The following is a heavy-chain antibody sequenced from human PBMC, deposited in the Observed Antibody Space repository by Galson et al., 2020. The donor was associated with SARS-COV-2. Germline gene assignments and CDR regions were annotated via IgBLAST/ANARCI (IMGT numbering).Heavy chain of an antibody. J-gene: IGHJ3*02. CDR2: IYYSGST. CDR1: GGSISSGGYY. V-gene: IGHV4-31*03. D-gene: IGHD3-22*01. CDR3: ARAPITMIVVVDAFDI. Sequence: ETSETRSLTCTVSGGSISSGGYYWSWIRQHPGKGLEWIGYIYYSGSTYYNPSLKSRVTISVDTSKNQFSLKLSSVTAADTAVYYCARAPITMIVVVDAFDIWGQGTMVTSLQ.